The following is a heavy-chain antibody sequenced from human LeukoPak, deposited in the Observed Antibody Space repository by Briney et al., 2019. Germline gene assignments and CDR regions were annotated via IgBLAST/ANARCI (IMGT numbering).Heavy chain of an antibody. V-gene: IGHV3-23*01. CDR1: GFTFSSYA. CDR2: ISGSGGST. Sequence: GGSLRLSCAASGFTFSSYAMSWVRQAPGKGLEWVSAISGSGGSTYYADSVMGRFTISRDNAKNSLYLQMNSLRAEDTAVYYCAARYSSSWYVPYYYMDVWGKGTTVTVSS. D-gene: IGHD6-13*01. J-gene: IGHJ6*03. CDR3: AARYSSSWYVPYYYMDV.